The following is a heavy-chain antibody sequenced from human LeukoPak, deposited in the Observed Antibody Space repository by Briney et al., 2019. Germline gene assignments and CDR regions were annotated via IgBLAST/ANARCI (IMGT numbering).Heavy chain of an antibody. V-gene: IGHV3-20*04. CDR1: GFTFSSYA. D-gene: IGHD1-26*01. CDR2: INWNGGST. Sequence: GGSLRLSCAASGFTFSSYAMSWVRQAPGKGLEWVSGINWNGGSTGYADSVKGRFTISRDNAKNSLYLQMNSLRAEDTALYYCARGSVGSYYGRYYFDYWGQGTLVTVSS. CDR3: ARGSVGSYYGRYYFDY. J-gene: IGHJ4*02.